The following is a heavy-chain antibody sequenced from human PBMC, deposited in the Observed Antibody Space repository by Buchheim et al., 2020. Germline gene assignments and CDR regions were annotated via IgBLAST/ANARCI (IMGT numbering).Heavy chain of an antibody. V-gene: IGHV1-3*01. J-gene: IGHJ4*02. CDR3: ARGWFGDY. CDR2: VNPGREKT. D-gene: IGHD3-10*01. Sequence: VELVQSGTEVKKPGTSVKLSCKGSGYIFTSFTMHWVRQAPGQGLEWMGWVNPGREKTKYSQKFHDRITITRDIAVEKGYMELSGLRAEDTAVYFCARGWFGDYWGQGTL. CDR1: GYIFTSFT.